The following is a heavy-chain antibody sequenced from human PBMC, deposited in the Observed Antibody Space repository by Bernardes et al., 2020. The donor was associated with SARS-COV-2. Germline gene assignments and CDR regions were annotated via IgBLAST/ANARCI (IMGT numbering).Heavy chain of an antibody. D-gene: IGHD6-13*01. CDR3: AKSSQQLVFGSNWFDP. Sequence: GGSLRLSCAASGFTFSSYAMSWVRQAPGKGLEWVSAISGSGGSTYYADSVKGRFTISRDNSKNTLYLQMNSLRAEDTAVYYCAKSSQQLVFGSNWFDPWGQGTLVTVSS. CDR2: ISGSGGST. CDR1: GFTFSSYA. J-gene: IGHJ5*02. V-gene: IGHV3-23*01.